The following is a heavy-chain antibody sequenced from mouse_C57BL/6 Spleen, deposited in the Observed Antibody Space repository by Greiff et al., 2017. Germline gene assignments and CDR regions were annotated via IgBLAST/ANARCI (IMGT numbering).Heavy chain of an antibody. CDR1: GYTFTSYG. D-gene: IGHD2-1*01. CDR2: IYPRSGNT. CDR3: ARDGETTFWFAY. Sequence: VQLMESGAELARPGASVKLSCKASGYTFTSYGISWVKQRTGQGLEWIGEIYPRSGNTYYNEKFKGKATLTADKSSSTAYMELRSLTSEDSAVDFCARDGETTFWFAYWGQGTLVTVSA. J-gene: IGHJ3*01. V-gene: IGHV1-81*01.